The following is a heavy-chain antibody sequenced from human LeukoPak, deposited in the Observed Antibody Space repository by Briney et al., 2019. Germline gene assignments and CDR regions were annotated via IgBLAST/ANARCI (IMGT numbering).Heavy chain of an antibody. CDR1: GFSLTTTGVG. Sequence: ESGPTLVKPTQTLTLTCTFSGFSLTTTGVGVGCSRQPPGKTLEWLTLIYWDDDKRYSPSLKSRVTITKDTSKNQVVLTMTDMDPVDTATYYCAHKPTGYVQHYFDYWGQGTLVTVSS. D-gene: IGHD5-12*01. J-gene: IGHJ4*02. V-gene: IGHV2-5*02. CDR2: IYWDDDK. CDR3: AHKPTGYVQHYFDY.